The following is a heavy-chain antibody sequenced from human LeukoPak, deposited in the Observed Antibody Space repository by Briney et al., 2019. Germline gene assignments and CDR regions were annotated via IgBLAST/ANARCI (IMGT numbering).Heavy chain of an antibody. CDR1: GFTFNIYA. D-gene: IGHD5-18*01. CDR2: IYYDGSVK. J-gene: IGHJ4*02. CDR3: ARGGGVDAAMALDY. V-gene: IGHV3-33*01. Sequence: PGGSLRLSCAASGFTFNIYAMHWVRQAPGQGLEWVAIIYYDGSVKYYADSVKGRFTISRDSSKNTVYLIMNRLRADDTAVYYYARGGGVDAAMALDYWGQGTLVAVSS.